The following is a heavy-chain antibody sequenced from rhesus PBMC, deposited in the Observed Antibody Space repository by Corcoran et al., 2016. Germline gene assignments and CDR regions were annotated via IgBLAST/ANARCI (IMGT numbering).Heavy chain of an antibody. CDR2: IFGGRGTT. J-gene: IGHJ4*01. V-gene: IGHV4-173*01. CDR3: ARGCAGSGCPLVSIDY. CDR1: GGSISSHH. Sequence: QLQLQESGPGLVKSSETLSLTCAVSGGSISSHHWIWIRQPPGKGPECIGRIFGGRGTTDYNPSLKRRVTFSTDTAKNQFSLKLSSVTAADTAVYYCARGCAGSGCPLVSIDYWGQGVLVTVSS. D-gene: IGHD2-21*01.